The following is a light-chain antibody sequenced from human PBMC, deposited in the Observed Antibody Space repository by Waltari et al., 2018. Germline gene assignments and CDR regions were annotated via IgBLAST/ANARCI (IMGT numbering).Light chain of an antibody. CDR3: QQTYTAPWT. V-gene: IGKV1-39*01. J-gene: IGKJ1*01. CDR2: AAS. CDR1: QHTDTY. Sequence: DIQMTQSPSSLSASVGDKITITCRASQHTDTYLNWYQQKPGKAPKLLIYAASTLQRRVPSRFSGNGSGTDFFLTISSLQPEVFAIYYCQQTYTAPWTFGLGTRVEIK.